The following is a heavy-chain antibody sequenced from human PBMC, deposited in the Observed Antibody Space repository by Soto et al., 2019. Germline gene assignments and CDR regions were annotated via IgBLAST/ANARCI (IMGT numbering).Heavy chain of an antibody. CDR1: GYXYTSYA. CDR3: ARDLGAAGPFDY. D-gene: IGHD6-13*01. Sequence: ASVKVSCKASGYXYTSYAMHWVRQAPGQRLEWMGWINAGNGNTKYSQKFQGRVTITRDTSASTAYMELSSLRSEDTAVYYCARDLGAAGPFDYWGQGTLVTVSS. J-gene: IGHJ4*02. V-gene: IGHV1-3*01. CDR2: INAGNGNT.